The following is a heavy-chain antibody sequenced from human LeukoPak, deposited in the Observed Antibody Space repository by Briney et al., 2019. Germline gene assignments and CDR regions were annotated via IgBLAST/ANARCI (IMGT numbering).Heavy chain of an antibody. CDR2: ISYDGSNK. CDR3: ARAKPHYYDSSGYPPYAVAFDI. J-gene: IGHJ3*02. V-gene: IGHV3-30*14. D-gene: IGHD3-22*01. CDR1: GFTFSSYA. Sequence: PGGSLRLSCAASGFTFSSYAMHWVRQAPGKGLEWVAVISYDGSNKYYADSVKGRFTISRENAKNSLYLQMNSLRAGDTAVYYCARAKPHYYDSSGYPPYAVAFDIWGQGTMVTVSS.